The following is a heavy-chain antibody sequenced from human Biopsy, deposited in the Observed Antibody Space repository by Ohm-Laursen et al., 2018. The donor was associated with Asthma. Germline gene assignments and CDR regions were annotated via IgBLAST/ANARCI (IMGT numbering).Heavy chain of an antibody. Sequence: TLSLTCTVSGVSIGSYYWTWIRQPPGKGLEWIGNIHYSGSTYSNPSLKSRVTISVDTSKKQISLRLSSVIAADTAVYYCAGFCSGGNCPDSWGQGTLVTVSS. V-gene: IGHV4-59*01. CDR2: IHYSGST. J-gene: IGHJ4*02. CDR3: AGFCSGGNCPDS. D-gene: IGHD2-15*01. CDR1: GVSIGSYY.